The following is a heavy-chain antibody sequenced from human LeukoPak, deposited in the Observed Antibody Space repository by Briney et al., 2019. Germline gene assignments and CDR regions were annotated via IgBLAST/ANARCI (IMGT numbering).Heavy chain of an antibody. CDR2: IKPDGSEK. CDR1: GFTFRSHS. CDR3: AREALYSSSWYNPFDY. Sequence: PGGSLRLSCAASGFTFRSHSMNWVRQAPGKGLEWVANIKPDGSEKFYVDSVKGRFTVSRDNSKNTLYLQMNSLRAEDTAVYYCAREALYSSSWYNPFDYWGQGTLVTVSS. D-gene: IGHD6-13*01. J-gene: IGHJ4*02. V-gene: IGHV3-7*03.